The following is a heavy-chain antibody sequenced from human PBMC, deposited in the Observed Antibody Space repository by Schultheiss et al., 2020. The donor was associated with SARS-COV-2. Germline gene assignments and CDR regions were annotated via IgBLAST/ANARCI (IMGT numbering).Heavy chain of an antibody. CDR1: GFTVNNYW. D-gene: IGHD3-3*01. CDR3: TATYYDFWSGYYDMDV. Sequence: GSLRLSCAASGFTVNNYWMHWVRQAPGKGLEWVGRIRSKTDGGTTDYAAPVKGRFTISRDDSKNTLYLQMNSLKTEDTAVYYCTATYYDFWSGYYDMDVWGKGTTVTVSS. J-gene: IGHJ6*03. CDR2: IRSKTDGGTT. V-gene: IGHV3-15*01.